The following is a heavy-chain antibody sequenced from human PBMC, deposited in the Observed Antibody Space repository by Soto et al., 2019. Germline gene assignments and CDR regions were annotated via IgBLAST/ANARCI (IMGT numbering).Heavy chain of an antibody. CDR3: AKCVRKPGAIKGWGYDLDQ. V-gene: IGHV3-9*01. J-gene: IGHJ4*02. D-gene: IGHD2-2*02. CDR1: GFTFDDYV. CDR2: INWNSCSI. Sequence: EVQLVESGGGLVQPGRPLRLSCAASGFTFDDYVMHWVRQAPGKGLERVSGINWNSCSIDYAGSVKGRFTISRDNAKNTLYLQMNRLRAEDTALYSCAKCVRKPGAIKGWGYDLDQWGQGTLVTVSS.